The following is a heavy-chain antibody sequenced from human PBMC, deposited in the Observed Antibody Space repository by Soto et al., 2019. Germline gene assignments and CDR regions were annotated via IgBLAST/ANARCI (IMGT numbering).Heavy chain of an antibody. Sequence: QVQLVESGGGVVHPGTSLRLSCAASGFSFSDYGMHWVRQAPGKGLAWVAVIWFDGSNKYYAESVKGRFTISRDNSKNTVDLQMDRLRADDTAVYYCARRRSTVTTAWFYHAMDVWGQGTTVTVSS. D-gene: IGHD4-17*01. CDR3: ARRRSTVTTAWFYHAMDV. V-gene: IGHV3-33*01. J-gene: IGHJ6*02. CDR2: IWFDGSNK. CDR1: GFSFSDYG.